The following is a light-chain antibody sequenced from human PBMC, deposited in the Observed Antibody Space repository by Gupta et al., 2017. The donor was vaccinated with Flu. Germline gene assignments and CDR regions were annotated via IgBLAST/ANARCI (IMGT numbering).Light chain of an antibody. CDR1: SSDVGGSNY. J-gene: IGLJ1*01. V-gene: IGLV2-8*01. Sequence: SALTQPPSASGSPGQSITISCTGTSSDVGGSNYVSWYQQHPGRAPKLMIYEVTKRPSGVPDRFSGSKSGNTASLTVSGLQAEEEADYYCSSYAGSNNFVFGTGTKITVL. CDR2: EVT. CDR3: SSYAGSNNFV.